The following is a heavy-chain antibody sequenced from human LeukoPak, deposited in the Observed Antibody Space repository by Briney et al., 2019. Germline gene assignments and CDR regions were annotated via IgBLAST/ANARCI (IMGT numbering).Heavy chain of an antibody. Sequence: ASVKVSCKASGYTFTGYCIHWVRQAPGLGLEWMGWINPNSGGTIYAQKFQGSVTMTRDTSITTAYMEMSRLRSDDTALHYCARSPHILTGENFDYWGQGTLVTVS. CDR1: GYTFTGYC. CDR3: ARSPHILTGENFDY. J-gene: IGHJ4*02. V-gene: IGHV1-2*02. D-gene: IGHD3-9*01. CDR2: INPNSGGT.